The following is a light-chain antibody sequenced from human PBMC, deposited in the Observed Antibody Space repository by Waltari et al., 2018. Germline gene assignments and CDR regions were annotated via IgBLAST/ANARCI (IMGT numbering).Light chain of an antibody. CDR3: YKCDNAPLT. V-gene: IGKV1-27*01. J-gene: IGKJ4*01. Sequence: IQMTQSPSSLSASVGDKVTITCRASQSIGTHLAWYQQKPGIVPNLLIFAASTLQSEVPSQFSCSGSKTNLSLTISSLKPEDLDTYYCYKCDNAPLTFGEVTRVEIK. CDR2: AAS. CDR1: QSIGTH.